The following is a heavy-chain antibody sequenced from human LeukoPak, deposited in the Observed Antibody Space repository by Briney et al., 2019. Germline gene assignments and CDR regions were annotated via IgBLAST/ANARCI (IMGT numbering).Heavy chain of an antibody. V-gene: IGHV1-2*02. CDR3: AKDRGANWYFDL. Sequence: ASVKVSCKASGYTFTTYAMNWVRQAPGQGLEWMGWIKPNTGGTDYAQKFQGRITMTRDTSINTAYLELSSLRSDDTAVYYCAKDRGANWYFDLWGRGTLVSVSS. J-gene: IGHJ2*01. CDR1: GYTFTTYA. D-gene: IGHD3-10*01. CDR2: IKPNTGGT.